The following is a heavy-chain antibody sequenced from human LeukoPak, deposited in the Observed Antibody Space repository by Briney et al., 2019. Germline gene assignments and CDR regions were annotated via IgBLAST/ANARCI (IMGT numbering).Heavy chain of an antibody. Sequence: GGSLRLSCAASGFTFSSYGMHWVRQAPGKGLEWVAVISYDGSNKYYADSVKGRFTISRDTSKNTLYLQMNSLRAEDTAVYYCARASGVPWADYAFDVWGQGTMVIVSS. CDR2: ISYDGSNK. CDR3: ARASGVPWADYAFDV. D-gene: IGHD3-10*01. CDR1: GFTFSSYG. J-gene: IGHJ3*01. V-gene: IGHV3-30*03.